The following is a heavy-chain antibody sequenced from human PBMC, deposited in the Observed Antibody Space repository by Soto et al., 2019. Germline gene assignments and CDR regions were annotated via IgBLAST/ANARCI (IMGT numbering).Heavy chain of an antibody. Sequence: PGGSLRLSCAASGFTFSSYAMSWVRQAPGKGLEWVSAISGSGGSTYYADSVKGRFTISGDNSKNTLYLQMNSLRAEDTAVYYCAKALNWGIYYYYGMDVWGQGTTVTVSS. V-gene: IGHV3-23*01. CDR2: ISGSGGST. J-gene: IGHJ6*02. CDR3: AKALNWGIYYYYGMDV. D-gene: IGHD7-27*01. CDR1: GFTFSSYA.